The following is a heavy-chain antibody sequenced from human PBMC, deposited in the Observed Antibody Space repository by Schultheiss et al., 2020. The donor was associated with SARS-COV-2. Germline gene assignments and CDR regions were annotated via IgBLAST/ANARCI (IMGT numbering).Heavy chain of an antibody. CDR2: IYYSGST. Sequence: SETLSLTCTVSGGSISSSSYYWGWIRQPPGKGLEWIGYIYYSGSTYYSPSLKSRVTISVDTSKNQFSLKLSSVTAADTAVYYCARDALTDSGSWFYFDYWGQGTLVTVSS. CDR1: GGSISSSSYY. J-gene: IGHJ4*02. CDR3: ARDALTDSGSWFYFDY. V-gene: IGHV4-39*07. D-gene: IGHD1-26*01.